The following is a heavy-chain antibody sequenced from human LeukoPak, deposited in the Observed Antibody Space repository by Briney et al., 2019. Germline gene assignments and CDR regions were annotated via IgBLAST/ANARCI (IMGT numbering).Heavy chain of an antibody. CDR3: TTVYWYYGSGSYDY. Sequence: PGGSLRLSCAASGFTFSNAWMNWVRQAPGKGLEWVGRIKSKTDGGTTDYAAPVKGRVTISRDDSKNTLYLQMNSLKSEDTAVYYCTTVYWYYGSGSYDYWGQGTLVTVSS. CDR1: GFTFSNAW. CDR2: IKSKTDGGTT. J-gene: IGHJ4*02. V-gene: IGHV3-15*01. D-gene: IGHD3-10*01.